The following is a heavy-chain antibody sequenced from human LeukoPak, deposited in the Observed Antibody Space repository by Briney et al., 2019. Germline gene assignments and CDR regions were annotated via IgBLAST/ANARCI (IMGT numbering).Heavy chain of an antibody. CDR1: GGSISSGSYY. CDR2: IYYSGST. Sequence: SETLSLTCTVSGGSISSGSYYWSWIRQPAGKGLEWIGYIYYSGSTFYNPSLKSRLTISVGTSKNQFSLKLTSVTAADTAVYYCARGGNNWGSTRGAFDIWGQGTLVTVSS. CDR3: ARGGNNWGSTRGAFDI. D-gene: IGHD7-27*01. V-gene: IGHV4-61*10. J-gene: IGHJ3*02.